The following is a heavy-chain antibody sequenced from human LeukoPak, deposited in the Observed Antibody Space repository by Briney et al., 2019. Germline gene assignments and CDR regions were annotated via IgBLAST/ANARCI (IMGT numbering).Heavy chain of an antibody. CDR2: ISGSGGST. CDR1: GFTFSSYA. D-gene: IGHD3-3*01. Sequence: GGSLRLSCAASGFTFSSYAMSWVRQAPGEGLEWVSAISGSGGSTYYADSVKGRFTISRDNSENTLYLQMNSLRAEDTAVYYCALGEVFWSGLGYWGQGTLVTVSS. CDR3: ALGEVFWSGLGY. J-gene: IGHJ4*02. V-gene: IGHV3-23*01.